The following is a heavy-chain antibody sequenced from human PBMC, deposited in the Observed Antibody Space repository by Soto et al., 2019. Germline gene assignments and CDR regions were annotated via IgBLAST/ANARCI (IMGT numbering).Heavy chain of an antibody. CDR1: GYTFTSYG. D-gene: IGHD7-27*01. CDR2: ISAYNGNT. CDR3: ARDRLQLGIRVYWYFDL. J-gene: IGHJ2*01. V-gene: IGHV1-18*01. Sequence: ASVKVSCKASGYTFTSYGISWVRQAPGQGLEWMGWISAYNGNTNYAQKLQGRVTMTTDTSTSTAYMELRSLRSDDTAVYYCARDRLQLGIRVYWYFDLWGRGTLVTVSS.